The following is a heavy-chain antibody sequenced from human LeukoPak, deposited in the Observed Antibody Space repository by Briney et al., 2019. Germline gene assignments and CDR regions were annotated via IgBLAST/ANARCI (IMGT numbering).Heavy chain of an antibody. V-gene: IGHV3-7*01. CDR1: GFTFSSYW. Sequence: GGSLRLSCAASGFTFSSYWMSWVRQAPGKGLEWVANIKQDGSEKYYVDSVKGRFTISRDNAKNSLYLQMNSVRAEDTAVYYCAREPSSSLYDYVWGSYRYLYYFDYWGQGTLVTVSS. J-gene: IGHJ4*02. CDR3: AREPSSSLYDYVWGSYRYLYYFDY. CDR2: IKQDGSEK. D-gene: IGHD3-16*02.